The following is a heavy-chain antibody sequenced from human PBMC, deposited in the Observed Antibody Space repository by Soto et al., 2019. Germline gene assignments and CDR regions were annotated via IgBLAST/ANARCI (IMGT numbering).Heavy chain of an antibody. Sequence: EVQLLESGGGLVQPGGSLRLSCAASGFTFSSYAMSWVRQAPGKGLEWVSAISGSGGSTYYADSVKGRFTISRDNSKNTLYLQMNGLRAEDTAVYYCAKGNDYGDYEGTWYFDLWGRGTLVTVSS. D-gene: IGHD4-17*01. J-gene: IGHJ2*01. CDR3: AKGNDYGDYEGTWYFDL. V-gene: IGHV3-23*01. CDR1: GFTFSSYA. CDR2: ISGSGGST.